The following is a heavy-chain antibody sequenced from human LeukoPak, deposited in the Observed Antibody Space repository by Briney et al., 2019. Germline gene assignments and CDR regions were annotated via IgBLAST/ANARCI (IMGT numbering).Heavy chain of an antibody. V-gene: IGHV5-51*01. J-gene: IGHJ5*02. CDR3: ARHYDILTGYYFP. CDR2: IYPGDSDT. D-gene: IGHD3-9*01. Sequence: GESLKISCQGFGYSFTSYWIGWVRQMPGKGLEWMGIIYPGDSDTRYSPSFQGQVTISADKSISTAYLQWSSLKASDTAMYYCARHYDILTGYYFPWGQGTLVTVSS. CDR1: GYSFTSYW.